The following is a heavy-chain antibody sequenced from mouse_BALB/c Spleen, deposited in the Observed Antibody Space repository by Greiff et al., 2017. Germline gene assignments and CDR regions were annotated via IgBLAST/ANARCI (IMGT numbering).Heavy chain of an antibody. CDR3: ARNHGNYNYAMDY. J-gene: IGHJ4*01. Sequence: QVQLQQSGAELVRPGVSVKISCKGSGYTFTDYAMHWVKQSHAKSLEWIGVISTYYGDASYNQKFKGKATMTVDKSSSTAYMELARLTSEDSAIYYCARNHGNYNYAMDYWGQGTSVTVSS. V-gene: IGHV1S137*01. CDR2: ISTYYGDA. D-gene: IGHD2-1*01. CDR1: GYTFTDYA.